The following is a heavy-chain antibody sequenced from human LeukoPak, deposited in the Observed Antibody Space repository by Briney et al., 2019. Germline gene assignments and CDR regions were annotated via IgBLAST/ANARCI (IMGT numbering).Heavy chain of an antibody. CDR1: GITFSSYA. CDR3: AEGIAAAGPNYFDY. D-gene: IGHD6-13*01. V-gene: IGHV3-23*01. J-gene: IGHJ4*02. Sequence: GGSLRLSCAASGITFSSYAMSWVRQAPGKGLEWVSAISGSGGSTYYADSVKGRFTISRDNSKNTLYLQMNSLRAEDTAVYYCAEGIAAAGPNYFDYWGQGTLVTVSS. CDR2: ISGSGGST.